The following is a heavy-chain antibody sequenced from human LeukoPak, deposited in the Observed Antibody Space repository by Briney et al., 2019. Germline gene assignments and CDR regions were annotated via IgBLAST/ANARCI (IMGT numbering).Heavy chain of an antibody. Sequence: PGGSLRLSCAVSEFNLKSYAMHWVRQAPGKGLEWVAVIRHDETNSFYAGSVQGRFTISRDTSNKLLYLQMNSLRVEDTAVYYCAKEYTPSSPLGELDSWGQGTLVTVSS. CDR2: IRHDETNS. J-gene: IGHJ4*02. V-gene: IGHV3-30*02. CDR3: AKEYTPSSPLGELDS. D-gene: IGHD6-6*01. CDR1: EFNLKSYA.